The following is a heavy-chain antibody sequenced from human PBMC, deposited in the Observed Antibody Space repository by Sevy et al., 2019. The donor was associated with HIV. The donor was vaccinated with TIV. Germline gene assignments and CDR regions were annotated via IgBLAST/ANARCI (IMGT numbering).Heavy chain of an antibody. V-gene: IGHV3-43*01. CDR3: AKDSGGSYYYYGMDV. Sequence: GGYLRLSCAASGFTFDDYTMHWVRQAPGKGLEWVSLISWDGGSTYYADSVKGRFTISRDNSKNSLYLQMNSLRTEDTALYYCAKDSGGSYYYYGMDVWGQGTTVTVSS. D-gene: IGHD5-12*01. CDR1: GFTFDDYT. J-gene: IGHJ6*02. CDR2: ISWDGGST.